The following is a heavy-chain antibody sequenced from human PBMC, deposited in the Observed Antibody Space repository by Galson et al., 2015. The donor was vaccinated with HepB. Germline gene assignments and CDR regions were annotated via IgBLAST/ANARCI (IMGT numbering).Heavy chain of an antibody. CDR3: ARGPLIIFRSGMDV. CDR2: INPNSGGT. CDR1: GYTFTGYY. D-gene: IGHD3/OR15-3a*01. V-gene: IGHV1-2*02. Sequence: SVKVSCKASGYTFTGYYMHWVRQAPGQGLEWMGWINPNSGGTNYAQKFQGRVTMTRDTSISTAYMELSRLRSDDTAVYYCARGPLIIFRSGMDVWGQGITVTVSS. J-gene: IGHJ6*02.